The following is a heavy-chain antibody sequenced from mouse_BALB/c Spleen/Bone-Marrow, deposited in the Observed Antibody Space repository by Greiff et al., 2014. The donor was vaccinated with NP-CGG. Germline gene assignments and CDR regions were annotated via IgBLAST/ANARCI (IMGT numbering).Heavy chain of an antibody. J-gene: IGHJ4*01. CDR3: ARSYYAMDY. CDR2: ISYYGIT. Sequence: VQLQQSGPGLVKPSQSLSLTCTVTGYSITSEFAWNWIRQFPGNKLEWMGYISYYGITSYNPSLKSRISITRDTSKNQFFLQLNSVTSEDTATYYCARSYYAMDYWGQGISVTVSS. CDR1: GYSITSEFA. V-gene: IGHV3-2*02.